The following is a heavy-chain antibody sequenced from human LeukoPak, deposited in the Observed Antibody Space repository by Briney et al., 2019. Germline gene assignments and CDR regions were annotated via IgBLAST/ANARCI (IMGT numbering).Heavy chain of an antibody. V-gene: IGHV4-39*01. D-gene: IGHD3-22*01. CDR3: AIGGSSGYSLLYYFDY. CDR2: IYYSGST. J-gene: IGHJ4*02. CDR1: GGSISSSSYY. Sequence: SETLSLTCTVSGGSISSSSYYWGWIRQPPGKGLEWIGSIYYSGSTYYNPSLKSRVTISVDTSKNQFSLKLSSVTAADTAVYYCAIGGSSGYSLLYYFDYWGQGTLVTASS.